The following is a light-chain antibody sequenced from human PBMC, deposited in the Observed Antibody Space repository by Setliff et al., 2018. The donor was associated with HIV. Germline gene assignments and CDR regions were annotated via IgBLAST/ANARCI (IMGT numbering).Light chain of an antibody. V-gene: IGLV1-44*01. CDR2: ANF. CDR1: FSNIGRNT. Sequence: QSVLTQPPSASGTPGQRVTISYSGSFSNIGRNTINWYQQLPGTAPKLLIFANFQRPSGVPDRFSGAKSGTSASLAISGLQSEDEADYFCAAWDDNLNGYVFGPGTKVTVL. CDR3: AAWDDNLNGYV. J-gene: IGLJ1*01.